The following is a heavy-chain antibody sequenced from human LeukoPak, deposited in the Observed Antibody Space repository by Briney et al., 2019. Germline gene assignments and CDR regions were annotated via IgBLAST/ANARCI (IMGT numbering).Heavy chain of an antibody. V-gene: IGHV4-4*07. J-gene: IGHJ5*01. D-gene: IGHD2-15*01. CDR2: IYSSGST. Sequence: SETLSLTCTVSGASISSYYWSWIRQPAGKGLEWIGRIYSSGSTDYNPSLKSRVTMSVDTSKNQFSLKLSSVTAADTAVYYCAAYTSAAALFDPWGQGTLVTVSS. CDR3: AAYTSAAALFDP. CDR1: GASISSYY.